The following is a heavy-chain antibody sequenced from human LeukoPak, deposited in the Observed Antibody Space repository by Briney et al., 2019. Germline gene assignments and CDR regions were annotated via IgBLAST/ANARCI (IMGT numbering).Heavy chain of an antibody. CDR1: GYTLTELS. CDR3: AADRLYQLRPRYYGMDV. D-gene: IGHD2-2*01. J-gene: IGHJ6*02. CDR2: FDPEDGET. V-gene: IGHV1-24*01. Sequence: ASVKVSCKVSGYTLTELSMHWVRQAPGKGLEWMGGFDPEDGETIYAQKFQGRATMTEDTSTDTAYMELSSLRSEDTAVYYCAADRLYQLRPRYYGMDVWGQGTTVTVSS.